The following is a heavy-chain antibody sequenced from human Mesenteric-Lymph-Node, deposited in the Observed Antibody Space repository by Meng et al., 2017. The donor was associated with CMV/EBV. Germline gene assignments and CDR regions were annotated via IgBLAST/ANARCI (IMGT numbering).Heavy chain of an antibody. J-gene: IGHJ5*02. D-gene: IGHD6-13*01. CDR3: SGGISAAGSRWFDP. CDR1: GSTFSSYT. V-gene: IGHV1-69*02. Sequence: QVQLVQPGVEMTKPGSSVKFSCTASGSTFSSYTFSWVRQAPGQGLEWMGRIIPILGISNYAQKFQGRVTITADKSTSTPYMELRSLRSEDTTVYYCSGGISAAGSRWFDPWGQGTLVTVSS. CDR2: IIPILGIS.